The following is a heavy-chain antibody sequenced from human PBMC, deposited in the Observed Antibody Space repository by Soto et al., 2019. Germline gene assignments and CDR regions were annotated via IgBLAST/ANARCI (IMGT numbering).Heavy chain of an antibody. CDR3: ARDRGYCSSTNCYGYFDY. Sequence: LSLTCTVSGGSISSGGYYWSWIRQHPGKGLEWIGYIYNSGSTYYNPSLQSRTTISVDTSNSQFSLKLSSVTAADTALYYFARDRGYCSSTNCYGYFDYWGQGTLVTVSS. CDR2: IYNSGST. V-gene: IGHV4-31*03. D-gene: IGHD2-2*01. CDR1: GGSISSGGYY. J-gene: IGHJ4*02.